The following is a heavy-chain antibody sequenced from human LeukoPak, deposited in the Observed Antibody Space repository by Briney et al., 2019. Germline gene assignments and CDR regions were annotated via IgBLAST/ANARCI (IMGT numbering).Heavy chain of an antibody. CDR3: ARVGRYCTNGVCSRGFDY. V-gene: IGHV4-59*01. Sequence: PSETLSLTCTVSGGSISSYYWSWIRQPPGKGLEWIGYIYYSGSTNYNPSLKSRVTISVDTSKNQFSLKLSSVTAADTAVYYCARVGRYCTNGVCSRGFDYWGQGTLVTVSS. CDR1: GGSISSYY. D-gene: IGHD2-8*01. J-gene: IGHJ4*02. CDR2: IYYSGST.